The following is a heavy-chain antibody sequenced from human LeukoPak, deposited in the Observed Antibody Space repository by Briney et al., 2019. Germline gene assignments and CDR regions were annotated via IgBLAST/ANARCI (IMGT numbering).Heavy chain of an antibody. V-gene: IGHV5-51*01. D-gene: IGHD3-10*01. CDR2: IYPGDSDT. CDR1: GYSFTSYW. CDR3: ARLKLLWFGELLFDYYGMDV. Sequence: GESLKISCKGSGYSFTSYWIGWVRQMPGKGLEWMGIIYPGDSDTRYSPSFQGQVTISADKSISTAYLQWSSLKASDTAMYYCARLKLLWFGELLFDYYGMDVWGQGTTVTISS. J-gene: IGHJ6*02.